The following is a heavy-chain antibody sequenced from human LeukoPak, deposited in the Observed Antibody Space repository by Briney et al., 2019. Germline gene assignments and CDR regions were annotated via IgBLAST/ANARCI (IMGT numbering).Heavy chain of an antibody. CDR1: GGAISSGSHY. Sequence: SETLSLTCTVSGGAISSGSHYWSWIRQSAGKGLEWIGRIHTSGTTNSNPSLKSRVTISVDTSKNQFSLKLSSVTAADTAVYYCAREYYDSNKAPAFDIWGQGTMVTVS. CDR3: AREYYDSNKAPAFDI. J-gene: IGHJ3*02. D-gene: IGHD3-22*01. CDR2: IHTSGTT. V-gene: IGHV4-61*02.